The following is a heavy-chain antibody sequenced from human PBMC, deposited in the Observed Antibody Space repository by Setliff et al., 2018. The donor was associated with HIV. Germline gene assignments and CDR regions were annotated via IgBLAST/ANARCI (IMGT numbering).Heavy chain of an antibody. CDR3: ARDEIDGDYHGREARFDY. V-gene: IGHV4-4*07. CDR2: VYADGRT. D-gene: IGHD4-17*01. J-gene: IGHJ4*02. CDR1: GGSISRFY. Sequence: LSLTCTVSGGSISRFYWSWIRQSAEKGLEWIGRVYADGRTNYNPSLKSRVTMSLDTSKDQLSLRLSSVTAADTAVYYCARDEIDGDYHGREARFDYWGRGTLVTVSS.